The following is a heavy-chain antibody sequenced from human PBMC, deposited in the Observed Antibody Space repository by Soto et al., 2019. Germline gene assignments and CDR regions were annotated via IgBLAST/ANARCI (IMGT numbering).Heavy chain of an antibody. CDR3: VKGVTTVTRGGFVFDY. Sequence: LRLSCSASGFTFSSYAMHWVRQAPVKGLEYVSAISSNGGSTYYADSVKGRFTISRDNSKNTLYLQMSSLRAEDTAVYYCVKGVTTVTRGGFVFDYWSQGTLVTVSS. J-gene: IGHJ4*02. V-gene: IGHV3-64D*06. D-gene: IGHD4-17*01. CDR2: ISSNGGST. CDR1: GFTFSSYA.